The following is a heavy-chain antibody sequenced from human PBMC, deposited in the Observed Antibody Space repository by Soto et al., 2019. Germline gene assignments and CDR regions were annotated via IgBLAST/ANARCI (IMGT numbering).Heavy chain of an antibody. Sequence: PGGSLRLSCAASGFSFRNFGMHWVRQAPGKGLEWVAVISYDGTEKDYADSVEGRLTISRDNSKYTVDLQMNSLRVEDTAVYYCAKNFDSSGDLFYFDSWGQGTLVTV. CDR2: ISYDGTEK. CDR3: AKNFDSSGDLFYFDS. CDR1: GFSFRNFG. J-gene: IGHJ4*02. V-gene: IGHV3-30*18. D-gene: IGHD3-22*01.